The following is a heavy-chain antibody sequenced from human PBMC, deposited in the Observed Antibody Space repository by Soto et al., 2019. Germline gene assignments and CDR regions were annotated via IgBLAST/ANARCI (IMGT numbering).Heavy chain of an antibody. V-gene: IGHV3-30*18. J-gene: IGHJ1*01. Sequence: QVQLVESGGGVVQPGSSLRLSCAASGFSFSSHGMHWVRQAPGKGLEWVAVISYDGSIKFYADSVKGRFTVSRDKSKNTLFLQMNSLRVEDTAVYYCAKDPLYVSSDYFEYFHHWGQGTVVTVSA. CDR1: GFSFSSHG. D-gene: IGHD3-22*01. CDR3: AKDPLYVSSDYFEYFHH. CDR2: ISYDGSIK.